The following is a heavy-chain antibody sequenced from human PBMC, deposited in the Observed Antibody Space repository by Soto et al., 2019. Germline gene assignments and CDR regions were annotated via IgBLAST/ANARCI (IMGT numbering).Heavy chain of an antibody. CDR1: GGSISSYY. Sequence: PSETLSLTCTVSGGSISSYYWSWIRQPPGKGLEWIGYIYYSGSTNYNPSLKSRVTISVDTSKNQFSLKLSSVTAADTAVYYCARARPESIAATNWGQGTLVTVSS. D-gene: IGHD6-25*01. CDR3: ARARPESIAATN. J-gene: IGHJ4*02. CDR2: IYYSGST. V-gene: IGHV4-59*01.